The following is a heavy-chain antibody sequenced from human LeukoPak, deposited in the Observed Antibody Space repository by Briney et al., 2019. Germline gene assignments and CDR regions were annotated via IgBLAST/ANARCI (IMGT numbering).Heavy chain of an antibody. D-gene: IGHD2-15*01. CDR1: GGTFSSYA. J-gene: IGHJ3*02. CDR3: ARSSAPTVVVVAATLSWAFDI. V-gene: IGHV1-69*05. CDR2: TIPIFGAA. Sequence: SVKVSCKASGGTFSSYAISWVRQAPGQGLEWMGGTIPIFGAANYAQKFQGRVTITTDESTSTAYMELSSLRSEDTAVYYCARSSAPTVVVVAATLSWAFDIWGQGTMVTVSS.